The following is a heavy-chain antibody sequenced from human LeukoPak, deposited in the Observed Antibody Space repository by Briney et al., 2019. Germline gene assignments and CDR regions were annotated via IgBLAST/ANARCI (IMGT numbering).Heavy chain of an antibody. J-gene: IGHJ1*01. V-gene: IGHV1-2*02. CDR3: ARGYPLSTTAAGTYFQH. Sequence: SVKVSSTASGYTFSAYYMHWVRQAPGQGLEWMGWINPNSGGTNYTQQSQGRVTMNRDTPISTAYMELSRLRSDDTAVYYCARGYPLSTTAAGTYFQHWGQGTLVTVSS. CDR1: GYTFSAYY. D-gene: IGHD6-13*01. CDR2: INPNSGGT.